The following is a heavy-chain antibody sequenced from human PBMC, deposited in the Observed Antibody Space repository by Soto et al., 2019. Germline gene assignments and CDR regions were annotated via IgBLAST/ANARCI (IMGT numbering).Heavy chain of an antibody. V-gene: IGHV1-69*13. Sequence: ASVKVSCKASGGTFRNSVISWLRQAPGQGLEWMGGIIPLFDTKNYAQKLQGRLTFSADESTSTAYMELSSLRSEDTAVYYCARAPILSGATIYEHCFGSWGQGAPVTVSS. CDR3: ARAPILSGATIYEHCFGS. CDR1: GGTFRNSV. J-gene: IGHJ4*02. CDR2: IIPLFDTK. D-gene: IGHD1-1*01.